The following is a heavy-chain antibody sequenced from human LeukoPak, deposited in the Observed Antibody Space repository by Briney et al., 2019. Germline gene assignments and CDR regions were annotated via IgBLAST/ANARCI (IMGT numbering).Heavy chain of an antibody. V-gene: IGHV6-1*01. CDR1: GDNVSRNGAG. Sequence: PSQPRTLTCVISGDNVSRNGAGWHWIRQSPSRGLEWLGNTYYRSKWYNDYAGSVKSRITINADTSKNHFSLQLKSVTPEDTAVYYCARDPHYYDSGRELDYWGQGTLVTVSS. CDR2: TYYRSKWYN. J-gene: IGHJ4*02. D-gene: IGHD3-10*01. CDR3: ARDPHYYDSGRELDY.